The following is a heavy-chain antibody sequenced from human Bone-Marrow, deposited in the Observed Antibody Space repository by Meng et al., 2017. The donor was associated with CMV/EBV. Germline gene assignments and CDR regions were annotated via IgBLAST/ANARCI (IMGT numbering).Heavy chain of an antibody. CDR1: GGSISSYY. CDR2: IYYSGST. D-gene: IGHD3/OR15-3a*01. J-gene: IGHJ6*02. V-gene: IGHV4-59*12. CDR3: ARGWTHGMDV. Sequence: SETLSLTCTVSGGSISSYYWSWIRQPPGKGLEWIGYIYYSGSTNYNPSLKSRVTISVDTSKNQFSLKLSSMTAADTAVYYCARGWTHGMDVWGRGTTVTDSS.